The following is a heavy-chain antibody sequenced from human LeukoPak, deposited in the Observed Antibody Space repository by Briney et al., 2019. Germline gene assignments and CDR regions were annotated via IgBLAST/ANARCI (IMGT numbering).Heavy chain of an antibody. CDR1: GFTFSTYG. Sequence: PGGSLRLSCAASGFTFSTYGMHWVRQAPGKGLEWVAFVQYDGSDKFYADSVKGRFTISRDNSKNALYLQMNSLRAEDTAVYYCAKSSNYGSGSYYYWGQGTLVTVSS. V-gene: IGHV3-30*02. J-gene: IGHJ4*02. CDR3: AKSSNYGSGSYYY. D-gene: IGHD3-10*01. CDR2: VQYDGSDK.